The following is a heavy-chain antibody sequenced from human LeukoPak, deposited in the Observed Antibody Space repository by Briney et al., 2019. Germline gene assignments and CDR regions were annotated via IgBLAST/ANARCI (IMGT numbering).Heavy chain of an antibody. CDR2: VGGDGHVT. Sequence: GGSLRLSCAASGFIFSTYVMSWVRQAPGKGLEWVSSVGGDGHVTYYADSVKGRFTISRDNSKNTLHLQMNSLRAEDTAVYFCAKDTRSNSNSYYFDYWGQGTLVTVSS. CDR1: GFIFSTYV. CDR3: AKDTRSNSNSYYFDY. V-gene: IGHV3-23*01. J-gene: IGHJ4*02. D-gene: IGHD4-4*01.